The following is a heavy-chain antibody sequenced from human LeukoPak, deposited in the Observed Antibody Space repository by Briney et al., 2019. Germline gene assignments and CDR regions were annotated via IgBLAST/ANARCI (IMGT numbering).Heavy chain of an antibody. CDR2: IYYSGSS. V-gene: IGHV4-59*01. CDR1: GGSISSYY. CDR3: ARGRRMVYADFYYYYGMDV. J-gene: IGHJ6*02. D-gene: IGHD2-8*01. Sequence: PSETLSLTSTVSGGSISSYYWSWIRQPPGKGLEWIGYIYYSGSSNYNPSLKSRVTISVDTSKNQFSLKLSSVTAADTAVYYCARGRRMVYADFYYYYGMDVWGQGTTVTVSS.